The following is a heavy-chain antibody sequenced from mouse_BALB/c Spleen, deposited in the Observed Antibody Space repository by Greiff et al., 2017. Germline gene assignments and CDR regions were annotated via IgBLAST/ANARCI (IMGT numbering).Heavy chain of an antibody. Sequence: EVMLVESGGGLVKPGGSLKLSCAASGFTFSSYAMSWVRQTPEKRLEWVATISSGGSYTYYPDSVKGRFTISRDNAKNTLYLQMSSLRSEDTAMYYCARLGDYDWFAYWGQGTLVTVSA. CDR2: ISSGGSYT. D-gene: IGHD2-4*01. V-gene: IGHV5-9-1*01. J-gene: IGHJ3*01. CDR3: ARLGDYDWFAY. CDR1: GFTFSSYA.